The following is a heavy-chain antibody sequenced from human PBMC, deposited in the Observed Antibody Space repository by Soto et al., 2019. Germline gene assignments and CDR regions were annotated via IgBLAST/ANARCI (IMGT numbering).Heavy chain of an antibody. CDR3: ARDLGTGGSPYYYCGMDV. J-gene: IGHJ6*02. D-gene: IGHD2-8*02. V-gene: IGHV1-2*04. Sequence: ASVKVSCKASGYTFTDYYMHWMRQAPGQGLEWMGWINPNSGGTNYAQKFQGWVTMTRDTSISTAYMELSRLRSDDTAVYYCARDLGTGGSPYYYCGMDVWGQGTTVTVSS. CDR2: INPNSGGT. CDR1: GYTFTDYY.